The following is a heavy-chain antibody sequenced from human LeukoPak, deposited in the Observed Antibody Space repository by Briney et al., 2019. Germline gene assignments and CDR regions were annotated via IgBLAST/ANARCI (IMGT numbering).Heavy chain of an antibody. CDR1: GYTFTGYY. CDR2: INPNSGGT. CDR3: ARSVDYYYYGMDV. V-gene: IGHV1-2*02. Sequence: ASVKVSCKASGYTFTGYYMHWVRQAPGQGLEWMGWINPNSGGTNYAQKFQGRDTMTRDTSISTAYMELSRLRSDDTAVYYCARSVDYYYYGMDVWGQGTTVTVSS. J-gene: IGHJ6*02.